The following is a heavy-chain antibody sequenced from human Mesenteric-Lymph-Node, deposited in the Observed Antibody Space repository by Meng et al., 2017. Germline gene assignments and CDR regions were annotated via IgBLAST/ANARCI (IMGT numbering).Heavy chain of an antibody. CDR2: IPHRGSS. V-gene: IGHV4-30-4*01. CDR1: GGSISSGDYY. D-gene: IGHD3-10*01. Sequence: QVQLQEPGPGLVKPSQTLSLTCTVSGGSISSGDYYWSWIRQPPGKGLEWIGEIPHRGSSAYSPSLKSRVSMSIDKSKNQFSLKLTSVTAADTAVYHCLRGSGGSVWGQGTLVTVSS. CDR3: LRGSGGSV. J-gene: IGHJ1*01.